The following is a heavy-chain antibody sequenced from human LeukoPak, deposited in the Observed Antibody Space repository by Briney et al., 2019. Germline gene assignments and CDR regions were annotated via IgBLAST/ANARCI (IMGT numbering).Heavy chain of an antibody. CDR3: ASRAASVTLGY. CDR2: MNPSSGVT. V-gene: IGHV1-2*06. J-gene: IGHJ4*02. Sequence: VASVRVSCKASGYTFSGYQVHWLRQAPGQGLEWMGRMNPSSGVTNYAQKFQGRVTMTRDTSINTAYLDLSALKSDDTAVYYCASRAASVTLGYWGRGTLVTVSS. CDR1: GYTFSGYQ. D-gene: IGHD2-15*01.